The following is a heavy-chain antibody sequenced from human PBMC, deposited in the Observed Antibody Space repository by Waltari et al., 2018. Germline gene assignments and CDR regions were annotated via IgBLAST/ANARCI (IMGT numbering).Heavy chain of an antibody. CDR2: IPYSGAT. V-gene: IGHV4-39*01. CDR1: GGSISTHRHY. D-gene: IGHD3-16*01. CDR3: ATYVGASIGTAAFDV. J-gene: IGHJ3*01. Sequence: QLHLQESGPGLVQPSETLYLTCSVSGGSISTHRHYLGWIRQPPGKGLEWTATIPYSGATYTNPSLKSRVTISVDTFKNQFSLKLSSVTAADTAVYYCATYVGASIGTAAFDVWGQGTMVTVSS.